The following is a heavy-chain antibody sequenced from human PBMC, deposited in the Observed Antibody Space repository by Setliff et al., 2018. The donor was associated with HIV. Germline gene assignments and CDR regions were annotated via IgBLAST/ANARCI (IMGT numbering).Heavy chain of an antibody. J-gene: IGHJ3*02. CDR1: GYPFTSYY. D-gene: IGHD3-3*01. V-gene: IGHV1-46*01. CDR2: INPTGGST. CDR3: ARDLGSITLFGVVIQGAFDI. Sequence: ASVKVSCKASGYPFTSYYMHWVRQAPGQGLEWMGIINPTGGSTSYAQKFQGRVTMTTDTSTSTLHMELSSLRSDDTAVYYCARDLGSITLFGVVIQGAFDIWGQGTMVTVSS.